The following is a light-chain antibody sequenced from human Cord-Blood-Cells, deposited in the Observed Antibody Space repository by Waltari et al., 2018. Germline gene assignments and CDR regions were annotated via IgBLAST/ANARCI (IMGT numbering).Light chain of an antibody. CDR2: RNN. V-gene: IGLV1-47*01. J-gene: IGLJ1*01. CDR3: AAWDDSLSGYV. CDR1: SSNIARNY. Sequence: QSVLTQPPSASGTPGQRVTISCSGSSSNIARNYVYWYQQLPGTAPKLLIYRNNQRPSGVPDRFSGSKSGTSASLAISGLRSEDEADYYCAAWDDSLSGYVFGTGTKVTVL.